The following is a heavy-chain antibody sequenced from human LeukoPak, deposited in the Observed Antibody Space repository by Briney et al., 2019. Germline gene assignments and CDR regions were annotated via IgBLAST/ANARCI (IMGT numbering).Heavy chain of an antibody. Sequence: SVKVSCKASGGTFSSYAISWVRQAPGQGLEWMGGIIPIFGTANYAQKFQGRVTITAGESTSTAYMELSSLRSEDTAVYYCAREGRIAVAGTGSDWFDPWGQGTLVTVSS. CDR1: GGTFSSYA. CDR3: AREGRIAVAGTGSDWFDP. CDR2: IIPIFGTA. D-gene: IGHD6-19*01. V-gene: IGHV1-69*13. J-gene: IGHJ5*02.